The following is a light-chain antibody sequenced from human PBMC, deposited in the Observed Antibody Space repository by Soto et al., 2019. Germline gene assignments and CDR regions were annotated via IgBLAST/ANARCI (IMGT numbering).Light chain of an antibody. Sequence: DVVVTQSPLSLPVTLGQASSISCRSSQSLVHRDGNTYLSWFRQRPGQSPQLLIXEVSNRFSGVPDRFSGSGAGTDFTLKISRVEDDDVGAYYCLQDAQDPSITFGQGTRLEIK. CDR3: LQDAQDPSIT. CDR1: QSLVHRDGNTY. V-gene: IGKV2-30*02. CDR2: EVS. J-gene: IGKJ5*01.